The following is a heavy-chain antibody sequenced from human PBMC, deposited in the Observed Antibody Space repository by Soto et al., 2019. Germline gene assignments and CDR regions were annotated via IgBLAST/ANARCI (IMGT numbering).Heavy chain of an antibody. J-gene: IGHJ6*02. V-gene: IGHV3-30-3*01. Sequence: GGSLRLSCAASGFTFSSYAMHWVRQAPGKGLEWVAVISYDGSNKYYADSVKGRFTISRDNSKNTLYLQMNSLRAEDTAVYYCARAGGSLRYFDWLPPLDYYYYYGMDVWGQGTTVTVS. D-gene: IGHD3-9*01. CDR3: ARAGGSLRYFDWLPPLDYYYYYGMDV. CDR1: GFTFSSYA. CDR2: ISYDGSNK.